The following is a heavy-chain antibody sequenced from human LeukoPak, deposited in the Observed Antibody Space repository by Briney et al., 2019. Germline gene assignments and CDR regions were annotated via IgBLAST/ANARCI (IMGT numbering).Heavy chain of an antibody. CDR1: GFTFSSYA. V-gene: IGHV3-23*01. J-gene: IGHJ4*02. CDR3: ANTRGGYYYDSSGYYGSFDY. CDR2: ISGSGGST. Sequence: PGGSLRLSCAASGFTFSSYAMSWVRQAPGKGLEWVSAISGSGGSTYYADSVKGRFTISRDNSKNTLYLQMNSLRAEDTAVYYCANTRGGYYYDSSGYYGSFDYWGQGTLVTVSS. D-gene: IGHD3-22*01.